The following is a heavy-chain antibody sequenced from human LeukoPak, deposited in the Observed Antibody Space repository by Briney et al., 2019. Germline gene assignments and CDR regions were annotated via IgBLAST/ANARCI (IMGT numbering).Heavy chain of an antibody. J-gene: IGHJ4*02. V-gene: IGHV4-61*02. CDR1: GGSISSGSYY. CDR2: IYTSGST. CDR3: ARTYDFWSGFGSGSPLVPHFDY. Sequence: SETLSLTCTVSGGSISSGSYYWSWIRQPAGKGLEWIGRIYTSGSTNYNPSLKSRVTISVDTSKNQFSLKLSSVTAADTAVYYCARTYDFWSGFGSGSPLVPHFDYWGQGTLVTVSS. D-gene: IGHD3-3*01.